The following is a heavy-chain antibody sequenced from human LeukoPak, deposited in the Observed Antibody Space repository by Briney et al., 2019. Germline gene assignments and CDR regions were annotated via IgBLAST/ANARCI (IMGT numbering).Heavy chain of an antibody. Sequence: PSETLSLTCTVPGGSITSSSHFWGWIRQPPGKGLEWIGSIYYSGNTYYNPSLNSRVTISVDTSKNQFSLKLSSVTAADTAVYYCARGLRFLDRRSAEDYWGQGTLVTVSS. J-gene: IGHJ4*02. V-gene: IGHV4-39*01. CDR2: IYYSGNT. D-gene: IGHD3-3*01. CDR3: ARGLRFLDRRSAEDY. CDR1: GGSITSSSHF.